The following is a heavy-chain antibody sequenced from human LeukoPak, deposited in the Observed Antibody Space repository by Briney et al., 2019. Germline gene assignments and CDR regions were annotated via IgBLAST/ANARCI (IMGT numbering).Heavy chain of an antibody. J-gene: IGHJ6*02. CDR2: ISSSGSTI. V-gene: IGHV3-48*03. CDR1: GFTFSSYE. D-gene: IGHD3-22*01. CDR3: ARRQAYYYDSSGYFYYYGMDV. Sequence: PGGSLRLSCAASGFTFSSYEMNWVRQAPGKGQEWVSYISSSGSTIYYADSVKGRFTISRDNAKNSLYLQMNSLRAEDTAVYYCARRQAYYYDSSGYFYYYGMDVWGQGTTVTVSS.